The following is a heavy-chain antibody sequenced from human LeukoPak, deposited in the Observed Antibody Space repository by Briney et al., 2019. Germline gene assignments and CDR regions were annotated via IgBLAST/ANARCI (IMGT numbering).Heavy chain of an antibody. CDR2: ISSSSSYI. CDR3: ARGNYYDSSGSDWYFDL. V-gene: IGHV3-21*01. Sequence: GSLRLSCVASGFTFSSYEMNWVRLAPGKGLEWVSSISSSSSYIYYADSVKGRFTISRDNAKNSLYLQMNSLRAEDTAVYYCARGNYYDSSGSDWYFDLWGRGTLVTVSS. J-gene: IGHJ2*01. D-gene: IGHD3-22*01. CDR1: GFTFSSYE.